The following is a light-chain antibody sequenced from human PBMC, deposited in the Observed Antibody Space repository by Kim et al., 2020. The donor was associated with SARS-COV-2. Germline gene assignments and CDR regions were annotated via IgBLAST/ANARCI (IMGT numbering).Light chain of an antibody. CDR2: AAS. J-gene: IGKJ3*01. Sequence: ASVGDRVTITCRASQGIGSYLNWYQQKPGKAPKLLIYAASSLQSGVPSRFSGSGSGTDFTLTISSLQAEDFATYYCQQSYSTLFTFGPGTKVDIK. CDR3: QQSYSTLFT. CDR1: QGIGSY. V-gene: IGKV1-39*01.